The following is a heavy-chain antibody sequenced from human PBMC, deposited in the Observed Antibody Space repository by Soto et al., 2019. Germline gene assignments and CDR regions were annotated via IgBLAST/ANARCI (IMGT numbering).Heavy chain of an antibody. V-gene: IGHV1-69*01. CDR2: IIPIFGTA. CDR3: ERCLVAAGARYYYSGMDV. D-gene: IGHD6-13*01. Sequence: QVQLVQSGAEVKKPGSSVKVSCKASGGTFSSYAISWVRQAPGQGLEWMGGIIPIFGTANYAQKFQGRVTITADETTSAGYMGVSSLRSEDTDVYYCERCLVAAGARYYYSGMDVWGQGPTVTVSS. J-gene: IGHJ6*02. CDR1: GGTFSSYA.